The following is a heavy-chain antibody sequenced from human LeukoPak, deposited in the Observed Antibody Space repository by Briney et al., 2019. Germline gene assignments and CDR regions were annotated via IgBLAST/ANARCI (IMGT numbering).Heavy chain of an antibody. D-gene: IGHD6-19*01. J-gene: IGHJ3*02. V-gene: IGHV3-30*02. CDR3: ARGHIAVSAHDDAFDI. CDR2: IRSDGGNK. Sequence: GGSLRLSCAASGFTFSSYGMHWVRQAPGKGLEWVAIIRSDGGNKYYADSVEGRFTISRDNSKNTLYLQMNSLRAEDTAVYYCARGHIAVSAHDDAFDIWGQGTMVTVSS. CDR1: GFTFSSYG.